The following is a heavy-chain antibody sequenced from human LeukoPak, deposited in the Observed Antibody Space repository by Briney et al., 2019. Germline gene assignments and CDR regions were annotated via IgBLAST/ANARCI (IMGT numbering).Heavy chain of an antibody. V-gene: IGHV3-49*04. CDR3: TRWTAAFDY. Sequence: SLRLSCTASGFTFGDYAMSWVRQAPGKGLEWVGFIRSKAYGGTTEYAASVKGRFTISRDDSKSIAYLQMNSLKTEDTAVYYCTRWTAAFDYWGQGTLVTVSS. CDR2: IRSKAYGGTT. J-gene: IGHJ4*02. CDR1: GFTFGDYA. D-gene: IGHD3/OR15-3a*01.